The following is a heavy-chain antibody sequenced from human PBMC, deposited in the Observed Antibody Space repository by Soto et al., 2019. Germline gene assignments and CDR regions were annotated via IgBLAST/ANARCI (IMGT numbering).Heavy chain of an antibody. CDR1: GGTFSSYA. Sequence: ASVKVSCKASGGTFSSYAISWVRQAPGQGLEWMGGIIPISGTANYTQKFQGRVTITADESTSTAYMELSSLRSEDTAVYYCADGRSTSGSAPRGAFDIWGQGTMVTVSS. D-gene: IGHD2-2*01. CDR2: IIPISGTA. J-gene: IGHJ3*02. CDR3: ADGRSTSGSAPRGAFDI. V-gene: IGHV1-69*13.